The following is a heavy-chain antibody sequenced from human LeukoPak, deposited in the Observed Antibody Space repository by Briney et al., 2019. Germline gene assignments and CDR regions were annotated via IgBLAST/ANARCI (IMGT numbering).Heavy chain of an antibody. J-gene: IGHJ4*02. Sequence: PGGSLRLSCAASGFTFSSYWMSWVRQAPGKGLEWVANIKQDGSEKYYVDSVKGRFTISRDNAKNSLYLQMNSLRAEDTAVYYYAREGCSSTSCYWHFDYWGQGTLVTVSS. CDR2: IKQDGSEK. CDR1: GFTFSSYW. V-gene: IGHV3-7*01. D-gene: IGHD2-2*01. CDR3: AREGCSSTSCYWHFDY.